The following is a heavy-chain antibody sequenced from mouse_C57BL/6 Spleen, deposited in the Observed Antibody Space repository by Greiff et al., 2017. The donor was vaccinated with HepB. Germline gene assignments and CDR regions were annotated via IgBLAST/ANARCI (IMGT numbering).Heavy chain of an antibody. J-gene: IGHJ3*01. V-gene: IGHV5-12*01. CDR3: ARPLTAQAWFAY. Sequence: EVQLVESGGGLVQPGGSLKLSCAASGFTFSDYYMYWVRQTPEKRLEWVAYISNGGGSTYYPDTVKGRFTISRDNAKNTLYLQMSRLKSEDTAMYYCARPLTAQAWFAYWGQGTLVTVSA. D-gene: IGHD3-2*02. CDR1: GFTFSDYY. CDR2: ISNGGGST.